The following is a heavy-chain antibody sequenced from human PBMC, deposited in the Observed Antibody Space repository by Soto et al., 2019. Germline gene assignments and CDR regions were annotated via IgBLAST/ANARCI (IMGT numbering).Heavy chain of an antibody. D-gene: IGHD6-6*01. CDR2: IYTSGST. CDR1: GGSISSYY. CDR3: ARVRIAARTGAYGMDV. J-gene: IGHJ6*02. V-gene: IGHV4-4*07. Sequence: SETLSLTCTVSGGSISSYYWSWIRQPAGKGLEWVGRIYTSGSTNYNPSLKSRVTMSVDTSKNQFSLKLSSVTAADTAVYYCARVRIAARTGAYGMDVWGQGTTVTVSS.